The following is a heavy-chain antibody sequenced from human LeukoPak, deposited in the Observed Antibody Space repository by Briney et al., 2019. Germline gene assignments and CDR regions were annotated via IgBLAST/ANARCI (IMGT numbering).Heavy chain of an antibody. Sequence: GGALRHSPAESRYTLIAYMIYGGPEALGKRVGWWFDLWEVGGNKYYADSVKGRFTISRDNSKNTLYLQMNSLRAEDTAVYYCARDRDVLRFLEWLGTGGMDVWGQGTTVTVSS. D-gene: IGHD3-3*01. CDR2: LWEVGGNK. CDR1: RYTLIAYM. J-gene: IGHJ6*02. V-gene: IGHV3-33*01. CDR3: ARDRDVLRFLEWLGTGGMDV.